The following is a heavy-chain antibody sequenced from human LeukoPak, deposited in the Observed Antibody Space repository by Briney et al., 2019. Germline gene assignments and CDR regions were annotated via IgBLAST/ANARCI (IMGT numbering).Heavy chain of an antibody. V-gene: IGHV3-30*01. D-gene: IGHD1-14*01. CDR2: ISYDGSNK. CDR3: AGPLAGTTGFDY. J-gene: IGHJ4*02. CDR1: GFTFSSYA. Sequence: GGSLRLSCVASGFTFSSYAMHWVRQAPGKGLEWVAVISYDGSNKYYADSVKGRFTISRDNSKNTLYLQMNSLRAEDTAVYYCAGPLAGTTGFDYWGQGTLVTVSS.